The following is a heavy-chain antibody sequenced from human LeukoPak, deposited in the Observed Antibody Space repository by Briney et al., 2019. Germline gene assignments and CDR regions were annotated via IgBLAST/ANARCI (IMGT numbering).Heavy chain of an antibody. CDR3: ARVTSPDAFDI. Sequence: SETLSLTCTVSGGSVSSGSYYWSWIRQPPGKGLEWIGYIYYSGSTNYNPSLKSRATISVDTSKNQFSLKLSSVTAADTAVYYCARVTSPDAFDIWGQGTMVTVSS. CDR2: IYYSGST. V-gene: IGHV4-61*01. CDR1: GGSVSSGSYY. J-gene: IGHJ3*02.